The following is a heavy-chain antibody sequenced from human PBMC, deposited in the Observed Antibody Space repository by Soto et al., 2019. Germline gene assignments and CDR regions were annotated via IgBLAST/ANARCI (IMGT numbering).Heavy chain of an antibody. CDR2: MNPNSGNT. J-gene: IGHJ4*02. Sequence: ASVKVSCKASGYTFTSYDINWVRQATGQGLEWMGWMNPNSGNTGYAQKFQGRVTMTRNTSISTAYMELSSLRSEDTAVYYCARKYYDRSGYYCPLFYRGQGTLVTVSS. CDR1: GYTFTSYD. CDR3: ARKYYDRSGYYCPLFY. D-gene: IGHD3-22*01. V-gene: IGHV1-8*01.